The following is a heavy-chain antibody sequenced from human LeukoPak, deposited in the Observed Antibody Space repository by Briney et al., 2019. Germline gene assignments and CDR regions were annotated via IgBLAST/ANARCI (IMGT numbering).Heavy chain of an antibody. CDR2: ISHDGRNT. CDR1: GFTFSQFA. J-gene: IGHJ4*02. Sequence: GGSLRLSCAASGFTFSQFAVHWVRQAPGKGLEWVADISHDGRNTYYADSVKGRFTISRDNSKNTLYLQMNSLTTEDTAVYYCARDSNSDFWSGYYTNYFDYWGQGTLVTVSS. D-gene: IGHD3-3*01. V-gene: IGHV3-30*04. CDR3: ARDSNSDFWSGYYTNYFDY.